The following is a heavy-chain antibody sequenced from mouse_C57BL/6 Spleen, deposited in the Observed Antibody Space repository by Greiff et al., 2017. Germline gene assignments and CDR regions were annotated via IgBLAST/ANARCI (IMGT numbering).Heavy chain of an antibody. Sequence: QVQLQQSGAELVRPGASVTLSCKASGYTFTDYEMHWVKQTPVHGLEWIGAIDPETGGTAYNQKFKGKAILTADKSSSTAYMELRSLTSEDSAVYYCTRVLRLVFFFDYWGQGTTLTVSA. J-gene: IGHJ2*01. CDR2: IDPETGGT. CDR3: TRVLRLVFFFDY. CDR1: GYTFTDYE. V-gene: IGHV1-15*01.